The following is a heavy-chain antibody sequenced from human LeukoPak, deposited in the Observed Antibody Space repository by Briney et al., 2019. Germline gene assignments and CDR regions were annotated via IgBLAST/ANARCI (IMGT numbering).Heavy chain of an antibody. CDR3: ARDQYYYDSSGYYWQDY. D-gene: IGHD3-22*01. J-gene: IGHJ4*02. Sequence: PGGSLRLSCAASGFTVSSNYMSWVRQAPGKGLEWVSVIYSGGSTYYADSVKGRFTISRDNSKNTLYLQMNSLRAEDTAMYYCARDQYYYDSSGYYWQDYWGQGTLVTVSS. CDR2: IYSGGST. V-gene: IGHV3-66*02. CDR1: GFTVSSNY.